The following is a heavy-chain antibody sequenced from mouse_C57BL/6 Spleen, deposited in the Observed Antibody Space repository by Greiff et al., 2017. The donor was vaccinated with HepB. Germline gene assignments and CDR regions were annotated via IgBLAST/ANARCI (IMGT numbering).Heavy chain of an antibody. V-gene: IGHV5-6*01. Sequence: EVMLVESGGDLVKPGGSLKLSCAASGFTFSSYGMSWVRQTPDKRLEWVATISSGGSYTYYPDSVKGRFTISRDNAKNTLYLQMSSLKSEDTAMYYCETRFAYWGQGTLVTVSA. CDR3: ETRFAY. CDR1: GFTFSSYG. CDR2: ISSGGSYT. J-gene: IGHJ3*01.